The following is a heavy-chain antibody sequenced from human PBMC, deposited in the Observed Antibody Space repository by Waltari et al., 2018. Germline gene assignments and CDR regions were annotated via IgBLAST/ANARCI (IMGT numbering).Heavy chain of an antibody. D-gene: IGHD6-13*01. V-gene: IGHV4-59*01. Sequence: QVQLQESGPGLVKPSETLSLTCTVSGGSISSYYWSWIRQPPGKGLEWIGYIYYSGSTNYNPSLKSRVTISVDTSKNQFSLKLISVTAADTAVYYCARNPGVVIAAAGTGGAFDIWGQGTMVTVSS. CDR2: IYYSGST. CDR3: ARNPGVVIAAAGTGGAFDI. J-gene: IGHJ3*02. CDR1: GGSISSYY.